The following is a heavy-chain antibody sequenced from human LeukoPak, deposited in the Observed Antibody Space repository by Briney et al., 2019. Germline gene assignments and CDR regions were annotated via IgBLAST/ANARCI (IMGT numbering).Heavy chain of an antibody. V-gene: IGHV4-31*03. CDR3: ARDLSNYDYIWGSYRATDAFDI. J-gene: IGHJ3*02. CDR1: GGSISSGTYY. Sequence: SQTLSLTRTVSGGSISSGTYYWSWIRQHPGKGLEWIGYIYYSGSTSYNPSLKSRVTISVDTSKNQFSLKLSSVTAADTAMYYCARDLSNYDYIWGSYRATDAFDIWGQGTMVTVSS. D-gene: IGHD3-16*02. CDR2: IYYSGST.